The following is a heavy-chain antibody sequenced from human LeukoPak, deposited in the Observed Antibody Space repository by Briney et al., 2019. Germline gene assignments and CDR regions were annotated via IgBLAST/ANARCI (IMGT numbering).Heavy chain of an antibody. CDR2: ISSSGSTI. V-gene: IGHV3-48*03. CDR3: AKYVDIVATIGIDY. D-gene: IGHD5-12*01. CDR1: GFTFSSYE. Sequence: PGGSLRLSCAASGFTFSSYEMNWVRQAPGKGLEWVSYISSSGSTIYYADSVKGRFTISRDNAKNSLYLQMNSLRAEDTAVYYCAKYVDIVATIGIDYWGQGTLVTVSS. J-gene: IGHJ4*02.